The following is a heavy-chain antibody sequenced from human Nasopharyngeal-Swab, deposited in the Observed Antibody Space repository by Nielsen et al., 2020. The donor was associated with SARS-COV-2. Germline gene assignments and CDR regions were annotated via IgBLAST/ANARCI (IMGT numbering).Heavy chain of an antibody. CDR2: ISSSSTYI. D-gene: IGHD3-3*01. J-gene: IGHJ4*02. CDR3: ARSPYYDFWSGYYTRFDY. Sequence: WIRQPPGKGLEWVSSISSSSTYIYYADSVKGRFTVSRDNAKNSLYLQMSSLRTEDAAVYYCARSPYYDFWSGYYTRFDYWGRGTLVTVFS. V-gene: IGHV3-21*01.